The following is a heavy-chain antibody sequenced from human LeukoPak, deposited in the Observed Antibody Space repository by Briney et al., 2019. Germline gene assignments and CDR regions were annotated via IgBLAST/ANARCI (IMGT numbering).Heavy chain of an antibody. V-gene: IGHV3-23*01. J-gene: IGHJ5*02. Sequence: TGGSLRHSCAASGFTFSSYAMSWVRQAPGKGLEWVSAISGSGGSTYYADSVKGRFTISRDNSMNTLYLQMNSLRAEDTAVYYCAKVSWYYYGSGSYSWFDPWGQGTLVTVSS. CDR3: AKVSWYYYGSGSYSWFDP. D-gene: IGHD3-10*01. CDR2: ISGSGGST. CDR1: GFTFSSYA.